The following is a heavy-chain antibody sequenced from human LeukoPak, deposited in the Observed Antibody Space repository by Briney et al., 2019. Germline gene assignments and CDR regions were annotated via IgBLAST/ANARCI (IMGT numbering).Heavy chain of an antibody. CDR1: GLTFSSYW. CDR2: VNSDGTGT. J-gene: IGHJ6*03. D-gene: IGHD5-12*01. CDR3: IRTLIVATSPYMDV. V-gene: IGHV3-74*01. Sequence: GGSLRLSCAASGLTFSSYWMHWVRQAPGKGLVWVSRVNSDGTGTTYADSVEGRFTISRDNAKNTVYLQMNSLRAEDTATYYCIRTLIVATSPYMDVWGKGTTVTVSS.